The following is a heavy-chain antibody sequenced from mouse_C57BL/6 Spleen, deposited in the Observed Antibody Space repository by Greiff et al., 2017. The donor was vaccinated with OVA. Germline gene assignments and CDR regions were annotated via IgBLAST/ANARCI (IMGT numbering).Heavy chain of an antibody. CDR3: ARQNYGSFYYFDY. J-gene: IGHJ2*01. V-gene: IGHV5-9*01. CDR2: ISGGGGNT. Sequence: EVQLVESGGGLVKPGGSLKLSCAASGFTFSSYTMSWVRQTPEKRLEWVATISGGGGNTYYPDSVKGRFTISRDNAKNTLYLQISSLRSEDTALYYCARQNYGSFYYFDYWGQGTTLTVSS. CDR1: GFTFSSYT. D-gene: IGHD1-1*01.